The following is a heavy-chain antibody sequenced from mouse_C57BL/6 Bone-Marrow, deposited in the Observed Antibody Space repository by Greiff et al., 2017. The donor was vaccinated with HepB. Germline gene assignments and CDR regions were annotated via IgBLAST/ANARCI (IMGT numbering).Heavy chain of an antibody. CDR2: INPYNGGT. D-gene: IGHD2-4*01. CDR3: ASAYYDYPAWFAY. J-gene: IGHJ3*01. V-gene: IGHV1-19*01. CDR1: GYTFTDYY. Sequence: EVKLQESGPVLVKPGASVKMSCKASGYTFTDYYMNWVKQSHGKSLEWIGVINPYNGGTSYNQKFKGKATLTVDKSSSTAYMELNSLTSEDSAVYYCASAYYDYPAWFAYWGQGTLVTVSA.